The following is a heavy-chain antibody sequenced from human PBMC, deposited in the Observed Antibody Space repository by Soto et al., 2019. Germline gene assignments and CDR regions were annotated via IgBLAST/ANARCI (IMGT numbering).Heavy chain of an antibody. D-gene: IGHD6-13*01. J-gene: IGHJ3*02. CDR1: GGPISSGDYY. CDR2: IYYSGST. CDR3: ARRMSNSWYAPSDAFDI. Sequence: SETLSLTCTVSGGPISSGDYYWSWIRQPPGKGLEWIGYIYYSGSTYYNPSLKSRVTISVDTSKNQFSLKLSSVTAADTAVYYCARRMSNSWYAPSDAFDIWGQGTMVTVSS. V-gene: IGHV4-30-4*01.